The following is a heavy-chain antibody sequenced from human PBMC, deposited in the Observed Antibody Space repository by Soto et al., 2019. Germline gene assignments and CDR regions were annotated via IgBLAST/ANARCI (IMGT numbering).Heavy chain of an antibody. CDR3: ATSTLYSYAYA. CDR2: IYPGDSDT. V-gene: IGHV5-51*01. J-gene: IGHJ5*02. Sequence: GESLKISCKGSGYSFTTYWIGWVRQMPGKGLEWMGIIYPGDSDTRYSPSFQGQVTISADKSISTAYLQWSSLKASDTAMYSCATSTLYSYAYAWGRGTLVTVPS. CDR1: GYSFTTYW. D-gene: IGHD5-18*01.